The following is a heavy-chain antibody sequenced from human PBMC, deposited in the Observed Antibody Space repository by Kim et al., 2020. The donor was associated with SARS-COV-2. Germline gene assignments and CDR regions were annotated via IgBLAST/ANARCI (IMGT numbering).Heavy chain of an antibody. CDR1: GYTFTSYA. CDR2: INTNTGNP. D-gene: IGHD4-17*01. J-gene: IGHJ6*02. V-gene: IGHV7-4-1*02. Sequence: ASVKVSCKASGYTFTSYAMNWVRQAPGQGLEWMGWINTNTGNPTYAQGFTGRFVFSLDTSVSTAYLQISSLKAEDTAVYYCARDGDYPNYYYYGMDVWGQGTTVTVSS. CDR3: ARDGDYPNYYYYGMDV.